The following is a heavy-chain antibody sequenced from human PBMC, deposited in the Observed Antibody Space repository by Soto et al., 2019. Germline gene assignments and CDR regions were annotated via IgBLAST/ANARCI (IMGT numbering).Heavy chain of an antibody. V-gene: IGHV3-9*01. CDR2: ISWNSGTI. Sequence: DVQVVESGGGLVQPGRSLRLSCAASGFSFDDYAMHWVRQAPGKGLEWVSGISWNSGTIGYADSVKGRFTISGDNAKNSLYLQMNSLRAEDTALYYCAKSTGGTANGMGVWGQGTTVTVSS. D-gene: IGHD2-8*02. CDR1: GFSFDDYA. J-gene: IGHJ6*02. CDR3: AKSTGGTANGMGV.